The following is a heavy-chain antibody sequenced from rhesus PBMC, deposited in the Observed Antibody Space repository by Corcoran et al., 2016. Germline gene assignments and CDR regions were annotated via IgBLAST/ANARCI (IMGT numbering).Heavy chain of an antibody. Sequence: QVQLQESGPGLVKPSETLSLSCGVSGGSISGYYWNWIRHVPGKGLEGIGYIGGSGGETYYNPVFKSRVTLSADTSKNQFSLMMTSVTAADTAVYYCARWEAGLLYFELWGQGALVTVSS. CDR1: GGSISGYY. J-gene: IGHJ1*01. CDR3: ARWEAGLLYFEL. CDR2: IGGSGGET. D-gene: IGHD1-44*02. V-gene: IGHV4-165*02.